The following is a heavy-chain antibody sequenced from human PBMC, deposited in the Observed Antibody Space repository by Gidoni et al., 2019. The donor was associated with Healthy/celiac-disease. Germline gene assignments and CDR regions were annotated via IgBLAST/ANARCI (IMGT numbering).Heavy chain of an antibody. D-gene: IGHD1-26*01. CDR1: GFTFSSYG. CDR3: ARVNIVGATTHYYYYGMDV. CDR2: IWYDGSNK. J-gene: IGHJ6*02. V-gene: IGHV3-33*01. Sequence: QVQLVESGGGVVQPGRSRRLPCAASGFTFSSYGLTWVRQAPGKGLEWVAVIWYDGSNKYYADSVKGRFTISRDNSKNTLYLQMNSLRAEDTAVYYCARVNIVGATTHYYYYGMDVWGQGTTVTVSS.